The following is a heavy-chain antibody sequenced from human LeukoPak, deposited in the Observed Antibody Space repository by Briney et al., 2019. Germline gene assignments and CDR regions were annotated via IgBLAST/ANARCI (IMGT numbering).Heavy chain of an antibody. J-gene: IGHJ4*02. Sequence: ASVKVSCKASGYTFTSYGISWVRQAPGQGLEWMGIINPSGGSTSYAQKFQGRVTMTRDTSASTVYMEVSSLRSEDTAVYYCARVDSSGYPDYWGQGTLLTVSS. CDR3: ARVDSSGYPDY. V-gene: IGHV1-46*01. D-gene: IGHD3-22*01. CDR2: INPSGGST. CDR1: GYTFTSYG.